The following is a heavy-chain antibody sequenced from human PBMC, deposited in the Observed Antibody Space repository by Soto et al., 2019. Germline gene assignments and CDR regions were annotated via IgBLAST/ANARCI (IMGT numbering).Heavy chain of an antibody. J-gene: IGHJ4*02. D-gene: IGHD3-22*01. CDR2: IIPIFGTA. CDR3: ARDSDSSGYYGYPRFDD. CDR1: GGTFSSYA. Sequence: SVKVSCKASGGTFSSYAISWVRQAPGQGLEWMGGIIPIFGTANYAQKFQGRVTITADESTSTAYMELSSLRSEDTAVYYCARDSDSSGYYGYPRFDDWGQGTLVTVSS. V-gene: IGHV1-69*13.